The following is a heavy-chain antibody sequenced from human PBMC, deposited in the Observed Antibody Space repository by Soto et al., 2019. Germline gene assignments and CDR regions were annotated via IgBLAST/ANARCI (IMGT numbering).Heavy chain of an antibody. CDR1: GDSISGYY. J-gene: IGHJ4*02. CDR2: MYTSGIT. D-gene: IGHD2-2*01. V-gene: IGHV4-4*07. CDR3: ARDDKGVSAAMLY. Sequence: QVQLQESGPGLVKPSETLSPTCTVSGDSISGYYWYWIRQPAGKGLEWIGRMYTSGITNYNPSLKSRVTMSVDTSKNQFSLKLTSVTAADTAVYYCARDDKGVSAAMLYWGQGTLVTVSS.